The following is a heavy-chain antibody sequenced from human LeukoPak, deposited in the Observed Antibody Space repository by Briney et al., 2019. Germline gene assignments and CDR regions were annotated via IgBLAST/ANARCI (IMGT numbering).Heavy chain of an antibody. D-gene: IGHD2-2*02. J-gene: IGHJ5*02. V-gene: IGHV4-59*01. CDR3: ARSGYCSSTSCYRSLWFDP. CDR2: IYYTGST. CDR1: GGSISGYY. Sequence: SETLSLTCTVSGGSISGYYWSWLRQPPGKGLEWIGHIYYTGSTNYNPSLRSRLTISLDTSTSQFSLKLSSVTAADTAVYYCARSGYCSSTSCYRSLWFDPWGQGTLVTVSS.